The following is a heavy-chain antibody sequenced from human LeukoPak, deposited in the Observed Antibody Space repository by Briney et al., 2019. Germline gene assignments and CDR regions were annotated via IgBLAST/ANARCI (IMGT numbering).Heavy chain of an antibody. CDR3: GRSMDV. Sequence: GGSLRLSCAASGFTFSSYWMHWVRQAPGKGLERVANIKQDGSEKYYVDSVKGRFTISRDNAKNSLSLQMNSLRADDTAVYFCGRSMDVWGQGTTVTVSS. V-gene: IGHV3-7*01. CDR2: IKQDGSEK. J-gene: IGHJ6*02. CDR1: GFTFSSYW.